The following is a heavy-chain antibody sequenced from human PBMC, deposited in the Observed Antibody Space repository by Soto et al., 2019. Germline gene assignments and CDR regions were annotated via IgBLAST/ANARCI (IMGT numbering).Heavy chain of an antibody. CDR2: INTHNGNT. V-gene: IGHV1-18*01. CDR1: GYTFTTYG. J-gene: IGHJ6*02. D-gene: IGHD3-10*01. CDR3: TREGSAPYYYYGMDA. Sequence: ASVKVSCKASGYTFTTYGISWVLQAPGQGLEWLGWINTHNGNTNYAQNLQGRVIMTADTSTSTAYMEPRSLRSDDTAIYYCTREGSAPYYYYGMDAWGQGTTVTAP.